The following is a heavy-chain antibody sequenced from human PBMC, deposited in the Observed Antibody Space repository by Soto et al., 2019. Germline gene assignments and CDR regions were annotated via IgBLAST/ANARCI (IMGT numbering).Heavy chain of an antibody. CDR1: GASISSSSYY. CDR3: ARPLNYYYYMDV. V-gene: IGHV4-39*01. J-gene: IGHJ6*03. Sequence: LEILSLTCTVSGASISSSSYYWGWIRQPPGKGLEWIGSIYYSGSTYYNPSLKSRVTISVDTSKNQFSLKLSSVTAADTAVYYCARPLNYYYYMDVWGKGTTVTVSS. CDR2: IYYSGST.